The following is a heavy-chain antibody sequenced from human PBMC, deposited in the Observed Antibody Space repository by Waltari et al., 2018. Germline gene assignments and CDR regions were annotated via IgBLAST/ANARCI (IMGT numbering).Heavy chain of an antibody. V-gene: IGHV4-34*01. CDR1: GGSFSGYY. D-gene: IGHD3-10*01. J-gene: IGHJ4*02. CDR3: AREVDGSGSYYY. CDR2: INHRGST. Sequence: QVQLQQWGAGLLKPSETLSLTCAVYGGSFSGYYWSWIRQPPGKGLEWIGEINHRGSTNYNPALRRRVTISVDTSKNQFSLKLSSVTAADTAVYYCAREVDGSGSYYYWGQGTLVTVSS.